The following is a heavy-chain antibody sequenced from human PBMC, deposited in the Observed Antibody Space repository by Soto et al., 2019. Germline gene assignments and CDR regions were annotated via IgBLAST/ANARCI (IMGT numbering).Heavy chain of an antibody. V-gene: IGHV5-51*01. Sequence: PGESLKISCKGSGYSFTSYWIGWVRQMPGKGLEWMGIIYPGDSDTRYSPSFQGQVTISADKSISTAYLQWSSLKASDTAMYYCARQNLEVIESNWFDPWGQGTLVTVSS. CDR2: IYPGDSDT. D-gene: IGHD3-22*01. CDR1: GYSFTSYW. J-gene: IGHJ5*02. CDR3: ARQNLEVIESNWFDP.